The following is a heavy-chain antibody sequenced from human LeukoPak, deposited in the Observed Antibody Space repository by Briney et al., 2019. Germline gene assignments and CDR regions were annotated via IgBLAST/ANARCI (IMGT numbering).Heavy chain of an antibody. Sequence: PGGSLRLSCAASGFTFSNHPMYWVRQTPGKRLEYVSAISPRGDGTWYADSVKGRFTISRDNSKNTMYLQMGSLRPEDMGVYYCARAFRPASDPHDFYDFWGRGTTVTVSS. CDR1: GFTFSNHP. CDR2: ISPRGDGT. CDR3: ARAFRPASDPHDFYDF. V-gene: IGHV3-64*02. D-gene: IGHD3/OR15-3a*01. J-gene: IGHJ3*01.